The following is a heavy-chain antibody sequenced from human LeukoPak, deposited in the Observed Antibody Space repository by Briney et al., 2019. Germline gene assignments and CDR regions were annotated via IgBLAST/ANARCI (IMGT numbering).Heavy chain of an antibody. Sequence: PGGSLRLSCAASGFIVSNNYMKWVRQAPGKGLEWVANIKKDGSEKYYVDSVKGRFTISRDNAKNSLYLQMNSLRAEDTAVYYCARDLYRIVVVPHYFDYWGQGTLVTVSS. CDR2: IKKDGSEK. CDR1: GFIVSNNY. J-gene: IGHJ4*02. V-gene: IGHV3-7*01. D-gene: IGHD3-22*01. CDR3: ARDLYRIVVVPHYFDY.